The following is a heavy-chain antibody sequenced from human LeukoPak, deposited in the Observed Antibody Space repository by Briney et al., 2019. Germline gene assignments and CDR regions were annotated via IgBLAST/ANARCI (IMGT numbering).Heavy chain of an antibody. CDR3: ARGLGSGSYYHY. CDR1: GGSFSGYY. D-gene: IGHD3-10*01. J-gene: IGHJ4*02. V-gene: IGHV4-34*01. Sequence: SETLSLTCAVFGGSFSGYYWSWIRQPPGKGLEWIGEINHSGSTNYNPSLKSRVTISVDTSKNQFSLKLSSVTAADTAVYYCARGLGSGSYYHYWGQGTLVTVSS. CDR2: INHSGST.